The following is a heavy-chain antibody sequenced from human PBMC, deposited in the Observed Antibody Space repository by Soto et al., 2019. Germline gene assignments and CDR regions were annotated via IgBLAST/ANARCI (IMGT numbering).Heavy chain of an antibody. CDR1: GFIFNTYG. V-gene: IGHV3-23*01. D-gene: IGHD2-15*01. Sequence: PGGSLRLSCVVSGFIFNTYGMSWVRQAPGKGLEWVSSISGGGGSTYYAESVKGRFTISRDNSKNTLYLQMNSLRDEDTAVFYCAIPHEYCSGATCYFPLCYWGQGTLVTV. J-gene: IGHJ1*01. CDR2: ISGGGGST. CDR3: AIPHEYCSGATCYFPLCY.